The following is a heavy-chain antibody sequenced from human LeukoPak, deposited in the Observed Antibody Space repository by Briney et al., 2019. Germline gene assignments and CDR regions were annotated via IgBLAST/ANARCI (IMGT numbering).Heavy chain of an antibody. CDR1: GYTFTGYY. CDR3: ARGLESYNWFDP. CDR2: INPNSGGT. J-gene: IGHJ5*02. Sequence: ASVKVSCKASGYTFTGYYMHWVRQAPGQGLAWMGWINPNSGGTNYAQKFQGRVTMTRDTSSSTAYLELSRLRSDDTAVYYCARGLESYNWFDPWGQGTLVTVSS. V-gene: IGHV1-2*02. D-gene: IGHD3-16*02.